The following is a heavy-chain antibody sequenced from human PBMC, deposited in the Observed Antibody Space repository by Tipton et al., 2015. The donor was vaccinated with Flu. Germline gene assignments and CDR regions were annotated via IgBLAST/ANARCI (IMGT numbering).Heavy chain of an antibody. CDR2: ISSDGGST. V-gene: IGHV3-64*01. CDR3: ARDGSGYPFDY. Sequence: SLRLSCAASGFTFSIYAMHWVRQAPGKELEYISGISSDGGSTYYANSLKGRFAVSRDNSRNTLYLQMDSLETDDMGVYYCARDGSGYPFDYWGRGTLVTVSP. J-gene: IGHJ4*02. D-gene: IGHD3-22*01. CDR1: GFTFSIYA.